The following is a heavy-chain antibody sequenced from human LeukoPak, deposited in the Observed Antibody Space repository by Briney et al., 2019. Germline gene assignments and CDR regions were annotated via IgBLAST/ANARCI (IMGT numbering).Heavy chain of an antibody. CDR3: ASPAYGDYALFDY. Sequence: PGGSLRLSCAASGFTFSTFWMTWVRQAPGKGLEWVANIKRDGSEKYYVDSVKGRFTISTDNAKNSVYLQMNSLRAEDTAVYYCASPAYGDYALFDYWGQGTLVTVSS. D-gene: IGHD4-17*01. CDR1: GFTFSTFW. J-gene: IGHJ4*02. CDR2: IKRDGSEK. V-gene: IGHV3-7*01.